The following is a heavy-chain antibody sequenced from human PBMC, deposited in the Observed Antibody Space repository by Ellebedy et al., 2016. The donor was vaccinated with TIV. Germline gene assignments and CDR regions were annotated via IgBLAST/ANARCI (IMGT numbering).Heavy chain of an antibody. Sequence: PGGSLRLSCAAWGFSFSNFWMSRVRQAPGKGLEWVSYITSSNTIYYADSVKGRFTISRDNANNSLYLQMNSLRAEDTAVYYCARQRILDYWGQGTLVTVSS. J-gene: IGHJ4*02. D-gene: IGHD1-1*01. CDR3: ARQRILDY. CDR1: GFSFSNFW. V-gene: IGHV3-48*01. CDR2: ITSSNTI.